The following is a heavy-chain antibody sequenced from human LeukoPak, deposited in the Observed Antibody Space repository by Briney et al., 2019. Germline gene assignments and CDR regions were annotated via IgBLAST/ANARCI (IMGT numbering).Heavy chain of an antibody. D-gene: IGHD2-21*01. CDR1: GFTFSNYW. V-gene: IGHV3-7*01. J-gene: IGHJ4*02. Sequence: GGSLRLSCVASGFTFSNYWMNWVRQAPGKGLEWVANIKQDGSEKYYVDSVKGRFTISRDNAKNSLYLQMNSLRAEDTAVYYCARDAAYCGGDRCYFDYWGQGTLVTAPS. CDR2: IKQDGSEK. CDR3: ARDAAYCGGDRCYFDY.